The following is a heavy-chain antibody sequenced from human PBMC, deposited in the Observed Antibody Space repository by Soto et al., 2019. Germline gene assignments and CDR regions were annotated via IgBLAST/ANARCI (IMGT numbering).Heavy chain of an antibody. J-gene: IGHJ4*02. CDR3: ARDNSVDYGDYGVPVYFDY. CDR1: GYTFTSYG. CDR2: ISAYNGNT. D-gene: IGHD4-17*01. V-gene: IGHV1-18*01. Sequence: QVQLVQSGAEVKKPGASVKVSCKASGYTFTSYGISWVRQAPGQGLEWMGWISAYNGNTNYAQKLQGRVTMTTDTPTSTAYMELRSLRPDDTAVYYCARDNSVDYGDYGVPVYFDYWGQGTLVTVSS.